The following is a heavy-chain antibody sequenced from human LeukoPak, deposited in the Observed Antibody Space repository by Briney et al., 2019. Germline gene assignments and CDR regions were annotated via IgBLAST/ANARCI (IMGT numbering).Heavy chain of an antibody. Sequence: SETLSLTCAVYGGSFSGYYWSWIRQPPGKGLEWIGEINHSGSTNYNPSLKSRVTISVDTSKNQFSLKLSSVTAADTAVYYCARNSHHYDSSGYYLDYWGQGTLVTVSS. CDR1: GGSFSGYY. J-gene: IGHJ4*02. CDR2: INHSGST. CDR3: ARNSHHYDSSGYYLDY. D-gene: IGHD3-22*01. V-gene: IGHV4-34*01.